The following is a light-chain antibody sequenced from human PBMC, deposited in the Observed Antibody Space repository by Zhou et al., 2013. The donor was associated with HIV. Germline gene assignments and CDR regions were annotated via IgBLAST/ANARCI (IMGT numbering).Light chain of an antibody. CDR2: DTF. J-gene: IGKJ5*01. Sequence: EVVLTQSPVTLSLSPGERATLSCRASQSVRNYLAWYQQKCGQAPRLLIYDTFNRATGIPARFSGSGSGTDFTLTISSLEPEDFAIYYCQQRGAFGQGTRLEIK. V-gene: IGKV3-11*01. CDR1: QSVRNY. CDR3: QQRGA.